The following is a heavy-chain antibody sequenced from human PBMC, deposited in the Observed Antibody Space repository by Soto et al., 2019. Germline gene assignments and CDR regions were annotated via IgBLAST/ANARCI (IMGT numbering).Heavy chain of an antibody. CDR2: IYPGDSDT. V-gene: IGHV5-51*01. CDR1: GYSFTSYW. J-gene: IGHJ4*02. Sequence: GESLKISCKGSGYSFTSYWIGWVRQMPGKGLEWMGIIYPGDSDTRYSPSFQGQVTISADKSISTAYLQWSSLKASDTAMYYCAREALAAAKKYYFDYWGQGTLVTVSS. CDR3: AREALAAAKKYYFDY. D-gene: IGHD6-13*01.